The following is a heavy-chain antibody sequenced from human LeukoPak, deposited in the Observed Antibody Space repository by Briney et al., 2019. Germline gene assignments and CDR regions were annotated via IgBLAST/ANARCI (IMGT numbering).Heavy chain of an antibody. CDR3: ARHYGP. CDR2: IYHSGST. CDR1: GDSISSGGYS. Sequence: KTSETLSLTCAVSGDSISSGGYSWSWIRQPPGKGLEWIGYIYHSGSTYYNPSLKSRVAISVDTSKNQFSLKLNSVTAADTAVYYCARHYGPWGQGTLVTVPS. J-gene: IGHJ5*02. V-gene: IGHV4-30-2*03. D-gene: IGHD3-10*01.